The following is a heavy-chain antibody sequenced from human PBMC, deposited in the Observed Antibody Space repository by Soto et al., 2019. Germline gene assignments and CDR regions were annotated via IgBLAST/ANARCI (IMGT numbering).Heavy chain of an antibody. Sequence: SETLSLTCTVSGASISSGGYYWTWIRQHPGKGLEWIGYIYNSGSTFYNPSLKSRLTISVDTSKNQFFLKLSSVTAADTAVYYCAREGEEMIVGFDPWGQGTLVTVSS. D-gene: IGHD3-22*01. CDR2: IYNSGST. CDR1: GASISSGGYY. CDR3: AREGEEMIVGFDP. J-gene: IGHJ5*02. V-gene: IGHV4-31*03.